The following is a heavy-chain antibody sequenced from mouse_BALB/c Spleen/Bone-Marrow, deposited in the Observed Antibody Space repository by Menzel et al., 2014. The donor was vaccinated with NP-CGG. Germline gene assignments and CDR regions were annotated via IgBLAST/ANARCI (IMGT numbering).Heavy chain of an antibody. Sequence: EVMLVESGGGLVQPGGSLKLSCAASGFDFSRYWMGWVRQAPGKGLGWIGEINPDSTTINYTPSLKYKFIISRDNAKNTLCLQMSNVRSEDTALYYCARLGYYGGFAYWGQGTLVTVSA. CDR1: GFDFSRYW. D-gene: IGHD2-3*01. V-gene: IGHV4-1*02. CDR3: ARLGYYGGFAY. CDR2: INPDSTTI. J-gene: IGHJ3*01.